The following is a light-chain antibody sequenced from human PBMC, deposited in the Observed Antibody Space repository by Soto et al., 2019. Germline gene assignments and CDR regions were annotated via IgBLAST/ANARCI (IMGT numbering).Light chain of an antibody. V-gene: IGLV2-14*01. CDR3: SSYTSSSTSVV. CDR2: DVS. J-gene: IGLJ2*01. Sequence: QSALTQPASVSGSPGQSITISCTGTSSDVGGYNYVSWYQQYPGKAPKLMIYDVSKRPSGVSNRFSGSKSGNTASLTISGLQAEDKADYYCSSYTSSSTSVVFGGGTKVTVL. CDR1: SSDVGGYNY.